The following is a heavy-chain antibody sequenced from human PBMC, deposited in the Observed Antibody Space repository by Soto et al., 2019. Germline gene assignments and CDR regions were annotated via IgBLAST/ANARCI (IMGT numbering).Heavy chain of an antibody. Sequence: WETLSLTCTVSGGSISSYYWSWIRQPPGKGLEWIGYIYYSGSTNYNPSLKSRVTISVDTSKNQFSLKLSSVTAADTVVYYRARGVTSGGSCLDYWGQGTLVTVSS. CDR3: ARGVTSGGSCLDY. D-gene: IGHD2-15*01. V-gene: IGHV4-59*01. CDR2: IYYSGST. CDR1: GGSISSYY. J-gene: IGHJ4*02.